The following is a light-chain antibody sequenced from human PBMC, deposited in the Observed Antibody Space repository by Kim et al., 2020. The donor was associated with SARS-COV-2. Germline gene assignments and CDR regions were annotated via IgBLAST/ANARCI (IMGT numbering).Light chain of an antibody. Sequence: EIVMTQSPATLSLSPGGRATLSCRASEFVVSTYLSWYQQKPGQAPRVLIYGASTRATGIPARFSGSGSGTDFTLTIRSLQPEDFAVYYCQQDYSLPFTFGGGTKVYIK. CDR2: GAS. J-gene: IGKJ4*01. CDR1: EFVVSTY. V-gene: IGKV3D-7*01. CDR3: QQDYSLPFT.